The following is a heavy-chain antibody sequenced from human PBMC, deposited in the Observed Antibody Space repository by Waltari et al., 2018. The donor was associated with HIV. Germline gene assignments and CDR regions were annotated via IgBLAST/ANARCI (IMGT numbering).Heavy chain of an antibody. Sequence: EVQLVESGGGLVKPGGSLRLSCAASGFTFSSYSMNWVCQAPGKGLEWVSSISTSSRYIYYADSLKGRFTISRDNAKNSLYLQMNSLRAEDTAVYYCAREGFCSNGVCSHYYGMDVWGQGTTVTVSS. J-gene: IGHJ6*02. D-gene: IGHD2-8*01. V-gene: IGHV3-21*01. CDR1: GFTFSSYS. CDR3: AREGFCSNGVCSHYYGMDV. CDR2: ISTSSRYI.